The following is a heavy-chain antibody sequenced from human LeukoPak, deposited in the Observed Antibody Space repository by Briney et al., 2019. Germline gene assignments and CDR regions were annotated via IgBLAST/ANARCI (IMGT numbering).Heavy chain of an antibody. V-gene: IGHV3-33*01. Sequence: GGSLRLSCTASGFNFGYYAVHWVRQAPGKGLAWVALIWFDGSNEYYEDSVKGRFTISRDNSKNTLYLQMNSLKTEDTAVYYCTTDPSLLWFGELTFDYWGQGTLVTVSS. CDR3: TTDPSLLWFGELTFDY. CDR2: IWFDGSNE. D-gene: IGHD3-10*01. CDR1: GFNFGYYA. J-gene: IGHJ4*02.